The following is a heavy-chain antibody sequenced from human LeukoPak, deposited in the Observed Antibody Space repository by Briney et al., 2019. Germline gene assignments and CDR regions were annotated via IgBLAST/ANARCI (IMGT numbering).Heavy chain of an antibody. CDR1: GFTLRSYA. CDR2: ISDTGDKT. CDR3: AKMTDSTPYSSGTFNS. V-gene: IGHV3-23*01. J-gene: IGHJ4*02. D-gene: IGHD3-10*01. Sequence: GGSLRLSCSASGFTLRSYAMGWVRQAPGKGLEWVSAISDTGDKTYYADSVKGRFTISRDNSRSTLYLQMSRLRAEDTALFYCAKMTDSTPYSSGTFNSWGQGTLVTVSS.